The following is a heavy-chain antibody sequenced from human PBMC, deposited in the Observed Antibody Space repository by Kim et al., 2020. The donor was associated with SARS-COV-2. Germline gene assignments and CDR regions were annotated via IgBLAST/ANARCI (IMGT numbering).Heavy chain of an antibody. Sequence: SDGGSINYADSVNGRFTISRENARKSLSLQMNSLTPEDTAVYYCVREPASWGQGTLVTVSS. CDR2: SDGGSI. CDR3: VREPAS. J-gene: IGHJ5*02. V-gene: IGHV3-11*01.